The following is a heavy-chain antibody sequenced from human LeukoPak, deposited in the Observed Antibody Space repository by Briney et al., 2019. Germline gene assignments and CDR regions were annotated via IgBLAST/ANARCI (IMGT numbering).Heavy chain of an antibody. Sequence: SETLSLTCTVSGCSISSYYWSWIRQPPGKGLEWMGYIYYSGSTNYKPSLKSRVSISVDTSKNQFSLQLNSVTPEDTAVYYCARTGKKELGLFWFDPWGQGTLVTVSS. J-gene: IGHJ5*02. CDR3: ARTGKKELGLFWFDP. CDR1: GCSISSYY. D-gene: IGHD1-7*01. CDR2: IYYSGST. V-gene: IGHV4-59*12.